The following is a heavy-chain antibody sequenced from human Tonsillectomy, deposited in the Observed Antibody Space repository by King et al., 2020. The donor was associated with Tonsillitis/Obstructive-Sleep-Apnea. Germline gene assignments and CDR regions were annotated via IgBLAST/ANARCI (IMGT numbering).Heavy chain of an antibody. V-gene: IGHV3-21*01. D-gene: IGHD2-2*01. CDR3: ARDLEYCSSISCYSFDY. J-gene: IGHJ4*02. CDR2: ISSSSSYI. Sequence: VQLVESGGGLVKPGGSLRLSCAASGFIFSSYSMNWVRQAPGKGLEWVSSISSSSSYIYYADSMKGRFTISRDNAKNSLYLQMNSLRAEDTAVYYCARDLEYCSSISCYSFDYWGQGTLVTVSS. CDR1: GFIFSSYS.